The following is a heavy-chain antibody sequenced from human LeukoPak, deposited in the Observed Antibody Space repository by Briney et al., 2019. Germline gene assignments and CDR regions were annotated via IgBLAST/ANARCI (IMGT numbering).Heavy chain of an antibody. D-gene: IGHD3-10*01. J-gene: IGHJ4*02. CDR3: ARDTGFGEFDY. CDR1: GFTFSSYN. CDR2: ISSNSIYI. Sequence: GGSLRLSCAASGFTFSSYNMNWVRQAPGKGLEWVSCISSNSIYIYYADSLKGRFTISRDNAKNSLYLQMNSLRAEDTAVYYCARDTGFGEFDYWGQGTLVTVSS. V-gene: IGHV3-21*01.